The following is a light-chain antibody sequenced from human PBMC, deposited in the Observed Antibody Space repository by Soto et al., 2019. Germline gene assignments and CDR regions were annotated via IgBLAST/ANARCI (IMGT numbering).Light chain of an antibody. J-gene: IGKJ1*01. CDR1: QSISSW. V-gene: IGKV1-5*01. CDR3: QQYNSYST. CDR2: DAS. Sequence: DIQMTQSPSTLSSSVGDRVTITCRASQSISSWLAWYQQKPGKALKLLIYDASSLESGVPSRFSGSGSGTEFTLTISSLQPDDFATYYCQQYNSYSTFGQGTKVDI.